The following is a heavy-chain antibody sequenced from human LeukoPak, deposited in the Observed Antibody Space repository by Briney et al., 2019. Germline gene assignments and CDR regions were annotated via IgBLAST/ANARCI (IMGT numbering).Heavy chain of an antibody. D-gene: IGHD6-25*01. CDR1: GFSFSNYG. Sequence: GGSLRLSCAASGFSFSNYGMNWVRQAPGKGLEWVSGITGHGDTTYYADSVKGRFTISRDNSRNTVYLQMNSLRSDDTAVYYCVREVSGRPSLYYYYMDVWGKGTTVTISS. J-gene: IGHJ6*03. CDR3: VREVSGRPSLYYYYMDV. CDR2: ITGHGDTT. V-gene: IGHV3-23*01.